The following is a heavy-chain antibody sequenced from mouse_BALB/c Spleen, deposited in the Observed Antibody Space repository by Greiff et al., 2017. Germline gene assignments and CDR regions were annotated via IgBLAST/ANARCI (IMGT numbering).Heavy chain of an antibody. CDR2: IDPENGDT. CDR1: GFNIKDYY. D-gene: IGHD1-1*01. J-gene: IGHJ3*01. CDR3: NAWISSFRFSY. Sequence: EVQLQQSGAELVRSGASVKLSCTASGFNIKDYYMHWVKQRPEQGLEWIGWIDPENGDTEYAPKFQGKATMTADTSSNTAYLQLSSLTSEDTAVYYCNAWISSFRFSYWGQGTLVTVSA. V-gene: IGHV14-4*02.